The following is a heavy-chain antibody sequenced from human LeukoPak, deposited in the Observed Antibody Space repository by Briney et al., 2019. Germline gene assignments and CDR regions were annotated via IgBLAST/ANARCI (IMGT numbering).Heavy chain of an antibody. CDR2: IKSKPDGGTT. V-gene: IGHV3-15*01. Sequence: GGSLRLSCAASGFTFTIFGFNWVRQAPGKGLEWVGRIKSKPDGGTTDYAAPVKGRFTISRDDSKTTLYLQMNSLKAEDTAVYYCATGYYYDSSGYNWGQGTLVTVSS. CDR1: GFTFTIFG. CDR3: ATGYYYDSSGYN. D-gene: IGHD3-22*01. J-gene: IGHJ4*02.